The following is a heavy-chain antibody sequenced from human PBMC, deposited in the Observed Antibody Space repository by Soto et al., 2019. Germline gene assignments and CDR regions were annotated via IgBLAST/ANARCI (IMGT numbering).Heavy chain of an antibody. CDR2: INHSGST. V-gene: IGHV4-34*01. Sequence: SETLSLTCAVYGGSFSGYYWSWIRQPPGKGLEWIGEINHSGSTNYNPSLKSRVTISVDTSKNQFSLKLSSVTAADTAVYYCARGSEVPVTRVSSRRNFDYWGQGTLVTVSS. CDR3: ARGSEVPVTRVSSRRNFDY. CDR1: GGSFSGYY. J-gene: IGHJ4*02. D-gene: IGHD3-3*01.